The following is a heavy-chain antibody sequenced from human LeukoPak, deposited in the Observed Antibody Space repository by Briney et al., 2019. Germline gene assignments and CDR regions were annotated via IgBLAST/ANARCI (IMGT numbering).Heavy chain of an antibody. Sequence: SETLSLTCTVSGGSISSYYWSWIRQPPGKGLEWIGYIYYSGSTNYNPSLKSRVTISVDTSKNQFSLKLSSVTAADTAVYYCARGTILYCFDYWGQGTLVTVSS. V-gene: IGHV4-59*01. CDR1: GGSISSYY. J-gene: IGHJ4*02. D-gene: IGHD1-1*01. CDR2: IYYSGST. CDR3: ARGTILYCFDY.